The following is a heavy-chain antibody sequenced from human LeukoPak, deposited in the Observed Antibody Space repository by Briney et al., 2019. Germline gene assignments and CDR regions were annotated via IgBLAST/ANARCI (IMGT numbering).Heavy chain of an antibody. CDR3: ARGRPMIVVSSY. D-gene: IGHD3-22*01. J-gene: IGHJ4*02. CDR1: GFTFSSYG. CDR2: IWYDGSNK. Sequence: GRSLRLSCAASGFTFSSYGMHWVRQSPGKGLEWVAAIWYDGSNKYYADSVKGRFTISRDNSKNTLYLQMNSLRAEDTAVYYCARGRPMIVVSSYWGQGTLVTVSS. V-gene: IGHV3-33*08.